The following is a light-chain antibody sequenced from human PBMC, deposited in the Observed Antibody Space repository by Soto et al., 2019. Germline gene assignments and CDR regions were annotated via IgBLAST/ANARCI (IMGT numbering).Light chain of an antibody. CDR2: EVS. CDR1: SSDIGGYNY. J-gene: IGLJ1*01. Sequence: QSALTQPASVSGSPGQSITISCTGTSSDIGGYNYVSWYQQYPDKAPKLMIYEVSNRPSGVSNRFSGSKSGNTASLTISGLQAEDEADYYCTSYTSSSPYVFGTGTKVTVL. CDR3: TSYTSSSPYV. V-gene: IGLV2-14*01.